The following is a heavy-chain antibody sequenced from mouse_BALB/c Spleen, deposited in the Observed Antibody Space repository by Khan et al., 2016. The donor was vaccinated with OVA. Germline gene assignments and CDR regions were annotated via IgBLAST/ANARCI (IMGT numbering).Heavy chain of an antibody. J-gene: IGHJ2*01. V-gene: IGHV3-2*02. CDR3: ARTARIKY. D-gene: IGHD1-2*01. Sequence: EVQLQESGPGLVKPSQSLSLTCTVTDYSITSGYGWNWIRQFPGNKLEWMGYISYSGSTNYNPSLKSRISITRDTSKNQFFLQLNSVTTEDTATYYCARTARIKYWGQGTALTVSS. CDR1: DYSITSGYG. CDR2: ISYSGST.